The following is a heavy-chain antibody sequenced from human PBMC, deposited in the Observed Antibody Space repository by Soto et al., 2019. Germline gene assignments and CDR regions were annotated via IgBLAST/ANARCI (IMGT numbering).Heavy chain of an antibody. CDR1: GGSISGYY. V-gene: IGHV4-34*01. D-gene: IGHD3-10*01. CDR2: INHSGST. Sequence: SETLSLTCTVSGGSISGYYWSWIRQPPGKGLEWIGEINHSGSTNYNPSLKSRVTISVDTSKNQFSLKLSSVTAADTAVYYCARVSEGSGSYYYYYYGMDVWGQGTTVTVYS. J-gene: IGHJ6*02. CDR3: ARVSEGSGSYYYYYYGMDV.